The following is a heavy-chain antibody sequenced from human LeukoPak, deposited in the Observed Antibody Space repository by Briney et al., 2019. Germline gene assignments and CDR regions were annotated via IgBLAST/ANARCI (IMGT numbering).Heavy chain of an antibody. CDR3: AREQQLDY. V-gene: IGHV3-7*01. CDR2: IKQDGSEK. D-gene: IGHD6-13*01. CDR1: GFTFSSYW. Sequence: GGSLRLSCAAPGFTFSSYWMSWVRQAPGKGLEWVANIKQDGSEKYYVDSVKGRFTISRDNAKNSLYLQMNSLRAEDTAVYYCAREQQLDYWGQGTLVTVSS. J-gene: IGHJ4*02.